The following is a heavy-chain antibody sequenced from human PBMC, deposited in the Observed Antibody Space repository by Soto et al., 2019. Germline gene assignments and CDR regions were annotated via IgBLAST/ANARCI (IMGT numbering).Heavy chain of an antibody. D-gene: IGHD6-13*01. CDR2: ISFDGGNQ. J-gene: IGHJ5*02. Sequence: QVQLVQSGGGVVQPGRSLRLSCAASGFDFNTYGLHWVRQAPGKWLEWVAGISFDGGNQYYADSVKGRFTISRDKSNNTLYLQMNSLGAEDTATYYCAKDSSVTAAGSGGWFDPWGQGTLVIVSS. CDR1: GFDFNTYG. CDR3: AKDSSVTAAGSGGWFDP. V-gene: IGHV3-30*18.